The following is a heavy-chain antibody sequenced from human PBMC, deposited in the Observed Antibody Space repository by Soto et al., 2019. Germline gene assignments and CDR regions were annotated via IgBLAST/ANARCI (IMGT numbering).Heavy chain of an antibody. V-gene: IGHV3-30-3*01. J-gene: IGHJ4*02. CDR3: APPVATVGY. CDR1: GFTFSSYA. CDR2: ISYDGSNK. Sequence: QVQLVESGGGVVQPGRSLRLSCAASGFTFSSYAMHWVRQAPGKGLEWVAVISYDGSNKYYADSVKGRFTISRDNSKNTLYLQMNSLRAEDTAVYYCAPPVATVGYWGQGTLVTVSS. D-gene: IGHD2-21*02.